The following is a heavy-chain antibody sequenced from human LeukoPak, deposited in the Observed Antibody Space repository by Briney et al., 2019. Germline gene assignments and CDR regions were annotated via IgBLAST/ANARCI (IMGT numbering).Heavy chain of an antibody. D-gene: IGHD3-22*01. Sequence: ASVKVSCKASGYTFTSYYMHWVRQAPGQGLEWMGIINPGGGSTSYAQKFQGRVTMTRDTSTSTVYMELSSLRSEDTAVYYCARESSYYDSSGYYYYYGMDVWGQGTTVTVSS. CDR2: INPGGGST. V-gene: IGHV1-46*01. CDR3: ARESSYYDSSGYYYYYGMDV. J-gene: IGHJ6*02. CDR1: GYTFTSYY.